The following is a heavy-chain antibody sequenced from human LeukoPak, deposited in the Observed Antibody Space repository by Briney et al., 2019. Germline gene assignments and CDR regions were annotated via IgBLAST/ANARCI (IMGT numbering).Heavy chain of an antibody. V-gene: IGHV7-4-1*02. CDR2: ISVDTGNP. J-gene: IGHJ4*02. CDR1: GYTFTIHA. CDR3: ARDGYEYSSSTSCLDY. D-gene: IGHD2-2*01. Sequence: GASVKVSCTPSGYTFTIHAINWVRQVPGQGFEWMGWISVDTGNPTYAQGFAGRFVFSLDTSVGTANLQISSLKPEDTAVYYCARDGYEYSSSTSCLDYWGQGTLVTVSS.